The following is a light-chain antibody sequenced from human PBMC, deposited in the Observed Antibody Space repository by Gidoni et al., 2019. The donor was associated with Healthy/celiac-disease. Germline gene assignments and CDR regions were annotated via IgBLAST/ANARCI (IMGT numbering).Light chain of an antibody. V-gene: IGLV1-47*01. J-gene: IGLJ2*01. CDR3: AAWDDSLSVVV. CDR2: RNN. CDR1: SSNIGSNY. Sequence: QSVLTQPPSASGPPGHRVTISCSGSSSNIGSNYVYWYQQLPGTAPRLLIYRNNQRPSGVPDRFSGSKSGTSASLAISGLRSEDEADYYCAAWDDSLSVVVFGGGTKLTVL.